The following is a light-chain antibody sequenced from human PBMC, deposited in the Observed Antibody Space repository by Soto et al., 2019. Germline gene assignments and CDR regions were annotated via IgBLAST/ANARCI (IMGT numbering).Light chain of an antibody. V-gene: IGKV3-11*01. CDR1: ANVSSY. CDR3: QQRSNWPGT. CDR2: DAS. J-gene: IGKJ5*01. Sequence: EIVLTQSPATLSLSPGDRTTLSCRARANVSSYLAWYQQKPGQAPRLLIYDASNRATGIPARFSGSGSGTDFTLTISILEPEDFAVYYCQQRSNWPGTFGQGTRLEIK.